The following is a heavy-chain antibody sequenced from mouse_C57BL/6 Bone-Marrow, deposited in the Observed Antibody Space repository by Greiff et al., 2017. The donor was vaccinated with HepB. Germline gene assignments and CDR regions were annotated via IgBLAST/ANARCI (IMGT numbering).Heavy chain of an antibody. J-gene: IGHJ1*03. V-gene: IGHV1-4*01. Sequence: QVQLQQSGAELARPGASVKMSCKASGYTFTSYTMHWVKQRPGQGLEWIGYINPSSGYTKYNQKFKDKATLTADKSSSTAYMQLSSLTSEDSAVYYCARLVLRFYWYFDVWGTGTTVTVSS. CDR3: ARLVLRFYWYFDV. CDR2: INPSSGYT. D-gene: IGHD1-1*01. CDR1: GYTFTSYT.